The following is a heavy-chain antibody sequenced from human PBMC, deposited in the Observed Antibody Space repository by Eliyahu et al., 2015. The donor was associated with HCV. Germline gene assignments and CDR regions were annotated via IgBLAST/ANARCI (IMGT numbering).Heavy chain of an antibody. CDR3: ASGGGGIAVAGTGGWFDP. CDR1: GGSISTYX. CDR2: SYYSGST. D-gene: IGHD6-19*01. V-gene: IGHV4-59*01. J-gene: IGHJ5*02. Sequence: QVQLQESGPGLVKPSETLSLTCTVSGGSISTYXWSWIRQPPGKGLEWIGYSYYSGSTHYNPSLKSRLSISVDTSKNQFXLKLSSVTAADTAVYYCASGGGGIAVAGTGGWFDPWGQGTLVTVSS.